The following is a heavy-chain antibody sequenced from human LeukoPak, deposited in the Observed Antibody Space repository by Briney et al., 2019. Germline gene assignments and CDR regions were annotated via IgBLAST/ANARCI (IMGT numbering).Heavy chain of an antibody. V-gene: IGHV1-2*02. CDR1: GYTFTAYY. Sequence: ASVKVSCKASGYTFTAYYMHWVRQAPGQGLEWMGWISPNSGSSRSAQRFQGRVTMTWDTSISTAYMELSRLTSDDTAVFYCARGESISSPNYWGQGTLVTVSS. J-gene: IGHJ4*02. D-gene: IGHD6-6*01. CDR3: ARGESISSPNY. CDR2: ISPNSGSS.